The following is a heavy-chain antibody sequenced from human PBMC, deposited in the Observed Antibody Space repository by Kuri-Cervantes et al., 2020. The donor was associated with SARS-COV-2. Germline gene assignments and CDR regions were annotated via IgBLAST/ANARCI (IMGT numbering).Heavy chain of an antibody. Sequence: ASVKVSCKASGYTFTSQYLHWVRQAPGQGLEWMGIINPSGGSTSYAQKFQGRVTMTGDTSTSTAYMELSSLRSEDTAVYYCATGYSYGGRVLDYWGQGTLVTVSS. CDR3: ATGYSYGGRVLDY. CDR1: GYTFTSQY. D-gene: IGHD5-18*01. J-gene: IGHJ4*02. CDR2: INPSGGST. V-gene: IGHV1-46*01.